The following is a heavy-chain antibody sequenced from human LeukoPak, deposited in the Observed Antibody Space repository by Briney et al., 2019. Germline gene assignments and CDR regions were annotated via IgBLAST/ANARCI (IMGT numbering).Heavy chain of an antibody. Sequence: PGGSLRLSCAPSGFTFSSYAMSWVRQAPGKGLEWVSAISGSGGSTYYADSVKGRFTISRDNSKNTLYLQMNSLRAEDTAVYYCAKDLALSGVVVITLDYWGQGTLVTVSS. CDR1: GFTFSSYA. D-gene: IGHD3-22*01. V-gene: IGHV3-23*01. J-gene: IGHJ4*02. CDR2: ISGSGGST. CDR3: AKDLALSGVVVITLDY.